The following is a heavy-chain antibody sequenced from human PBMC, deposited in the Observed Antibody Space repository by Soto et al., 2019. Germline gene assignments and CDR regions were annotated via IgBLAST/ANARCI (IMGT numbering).Heavy chain of an antibody. CDR1: GGSISSGGYS. D-gene: IGHD1-1*01. J-gene: IGHJ4*02. CDR2: MYHSGST. V-gene: IGHV4-30-2*01. Sequence: SETLSLTCAVSGGSISSGGYSWSWIRQPPGKGLEWIGYMYHSGSTYYNPSLKSRVTISVDTSKNQFSLKLSSVTAADTAVYYCARRYGRALDYWGQGTLVTVSS. CDR3: ARRYGRALDY.